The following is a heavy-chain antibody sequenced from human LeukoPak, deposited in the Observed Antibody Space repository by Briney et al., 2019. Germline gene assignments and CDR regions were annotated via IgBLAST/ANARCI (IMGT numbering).Heavy chain of an antibody. J-gene: IGHJ4*02. CDR3: ARKCSSTSCYNY. Sequence: SETLSLTCAVYGGSFSGYYWSWIRQPPGKGLEWIGEINHSGSNNYNPSLKSRVTISVDTSKNQVSLKLSSGPAADTAVYYCARKCSSTSCYNYWGQGTLVTVSS. V-gene: IGHV4-34*01. CDR1: GGSFSGYY. CDR2: INHSGSN. D-gene: IGHD2-2*01.